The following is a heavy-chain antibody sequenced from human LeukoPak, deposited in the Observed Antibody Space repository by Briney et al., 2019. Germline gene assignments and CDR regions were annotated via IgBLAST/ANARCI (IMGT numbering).Heavy chain of an antibody. CDR1: GFSFSGEW. J-gene: IGHJ4*02. D-gene: IGHD6-6*01. CDR2: ISPTESTT. V-gene: IGHV3-74*03. CDR3: ARGPNSNWSGLDF. Sequence: GGSLRLSCIGSGFSFSGEWVKWVRQLPGKGRGWVPRISPTESTTTYADSVKCRFTVSRDNAKNPLYLHVNNLRAEDTAVYYCARGPNSNWSGLDFWGQGTLLTVSS.